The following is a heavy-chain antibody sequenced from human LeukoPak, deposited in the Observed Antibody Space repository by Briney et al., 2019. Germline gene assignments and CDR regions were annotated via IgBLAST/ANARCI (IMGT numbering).Heavy chain of an antibody. J-gene: IGHJ4*02. D-gene: IGHD1-26*01. CDR2: IWYDGSSK. CDR3: VRDGVGAPPFDY. V-gene: IGHV3-33*01. CDR1: GFTFSGYG. Sequence: GGSLRLSCAASGFTFSGYGMHWVRQAPGEGLEWVAIIWYDGSSKSYADSVKGRFTISRDNSKNTLFLQMNSLGAEDTAVYYCVRDGVGAPPFDYWGQGVLVTVSS.